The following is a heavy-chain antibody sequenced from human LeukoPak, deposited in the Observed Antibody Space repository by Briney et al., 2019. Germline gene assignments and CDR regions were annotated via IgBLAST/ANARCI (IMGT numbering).Heavy chain of an antibody. CDR1: GYTLTELS. Sequence: GASVKVSCMVSGYTLTELSMHWVRQAPGKGLEWMGGFDPEDGETIYAQKFQGRVTMTEDTSTDTAYMELSSLRSEDTAVYYCATTPPGIAVEYNWFDPWGQGTLVTVSS. J-gene: IGHJ5*02. D-gene: IGHD6-19*01. CDR2: FDPEDGET. CDR3: ATTPPGIAVEYNWFDP. V-gene: IGHV1-24*01.